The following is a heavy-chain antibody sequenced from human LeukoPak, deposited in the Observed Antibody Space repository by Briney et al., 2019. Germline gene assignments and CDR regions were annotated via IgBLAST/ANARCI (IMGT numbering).Heavy chain of an antibody. Sequence: GGSLRPSCAASGFTFSSYGMHWVRQAPGKGLEWVAVISYDGSNKYYADSVKGRFTISRDNSKNTLYLQMNSLRAEDTAVYYCAKEDQDYGATGDYWGQGTLVTVSS. D-gene: IGHD4-17*01. J-gene: IGHJ4*02. CDR2: ISYDGSNK. CDR3: AKEDQDYGATGDY. V-gene: IGHV3-30*18. CDR1: GFTFSSYG.